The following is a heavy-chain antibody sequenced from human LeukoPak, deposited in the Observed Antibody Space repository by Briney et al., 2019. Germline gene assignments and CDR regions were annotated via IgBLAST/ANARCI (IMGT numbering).Heavy chain of an antibody. Sequence: GESLKISCKGSGYSFTTFWIGWVRQMPGKGLEWMGIIYPGDPDTRYSPSFQGQVTISADRSINTAYLQWSSLKASDTAIYYCARRLKNSNGWTFDYWGQGTLVTVSS. CDR3: ARRLKNSNGWTFDY. CDR2: IYPGDPDT. J-gene: IGHJ4*02. CDR1: GYSFTTFW. V-gene: IGHV5-51*01. D-gene: IGHD6-19*01.